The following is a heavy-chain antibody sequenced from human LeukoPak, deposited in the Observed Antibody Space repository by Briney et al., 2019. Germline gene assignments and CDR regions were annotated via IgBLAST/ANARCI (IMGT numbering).Heavy chain of an antibody. CDR1: GFTFSSYS. D-gene: IGHD3-9*01. CDR2: ISSSSYI. Sequence: GGSLRLSCAASGFTFSSYSMNWVRQAPGKGLEWVSSISSSSYIYYAASVKGRFTISRDNAKNSLYLQMNSLRAEDTAVYYCARVREILTGYTAPYYYYYGMDVWGQGTTVTVSS. V-gene: IGHV3-21*01. CDR3: ARVREILTGYTAPYYYYYGMDV. J-gene: IGHJ6*02.